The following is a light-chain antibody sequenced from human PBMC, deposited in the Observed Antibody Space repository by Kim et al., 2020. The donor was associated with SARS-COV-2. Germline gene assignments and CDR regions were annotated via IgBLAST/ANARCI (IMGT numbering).Light chain of an antibody. V-gene: IGKV2-28*01. J-gene: IGKJ1*01. CDR3: MQTLQTPLT. CDR1: QSLLHNSGYDH. CDR2: LGS. Sequence: PAYISCRSSQSLLHNSGYDHLDWYLQKPGQSPHRLIYLGSNRASGVPDRLSGSGSRTEFTLKISRVEAEDVGVYYCMQTLQTPLTFGQGTKVDIK.